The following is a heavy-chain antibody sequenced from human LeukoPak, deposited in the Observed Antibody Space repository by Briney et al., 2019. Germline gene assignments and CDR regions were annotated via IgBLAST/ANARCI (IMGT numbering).Heavy chain of an antibody. CDR3: ARHLSGKKDL. CDR1: GGSISTSHPY. V-gene: IGHV4-39*01. J-gene: IGHJ1*01. CDR2: ILYSGAT. Sequence: SETLSLTCTVSGGSISTSHPYWGWIRQPPGKGLQWIGSILYSGATYYNPSLESRVTISLDPSKTLLSLKLTSVTASDTAVYFCARHLSGKKDLWGQGALVTVSS. D-gene: IGHD3-10*01.